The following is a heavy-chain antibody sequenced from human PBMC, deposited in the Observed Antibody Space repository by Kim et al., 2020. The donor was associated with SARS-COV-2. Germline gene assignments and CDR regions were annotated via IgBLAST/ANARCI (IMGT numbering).Heavy chain of an antibody. Sequence: SETLSLTCTVSGGSISSGSYYWSWIRQPAGKGLEWIGRIYTSGSTNYNPSLKSRVTISVDTSKNQFSLKLSSVTAADTAVYYCARGNRMQRYSSGLIFYYYGMDVWGQGTTVTVSS. J-gene: IGHJ6*02. V-gene: IGHV4-61*02. D-gene: IGHD6-19*01. CDR2: IYTSGST. CDR3: ARGNRMQRYSSGLIFYYYGMDV. CDR1: GGSISSGSYY.